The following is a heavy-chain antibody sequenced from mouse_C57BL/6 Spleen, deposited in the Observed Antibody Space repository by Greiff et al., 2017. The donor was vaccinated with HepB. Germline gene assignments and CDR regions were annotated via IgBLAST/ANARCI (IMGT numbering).Heavy chain of an antibody. D-gene: IGHD3-1*01. Sequence: QVQLQQSGAELVKPGASVKISCKASGYAFSSYWMNWVKQRPGKGLEWIGQIYPGDGDTNYNGKFKGKATLTADKSSSTAYMQLSSLTSEDSAVYFCARWGGTSHAMDYWGQGTSVTVSS. CDR2: IYPGDGDT. CDR1: GYAFSSYW. CDR3: ARWGGTSHAMDY. V-gene: IGHV1-80*01. J-gene: IGHJ4*01.